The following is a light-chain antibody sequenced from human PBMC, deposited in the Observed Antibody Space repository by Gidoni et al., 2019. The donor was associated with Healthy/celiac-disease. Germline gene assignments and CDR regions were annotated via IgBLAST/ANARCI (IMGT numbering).Light chain of an antibody. CDR2: DAS. CDR1: QSVSSY. Sequence: ELVLPKSPATLSLSPGERATLSCRASQSVSSYLAWYQQKPGQAPRLLIYDASNRATGIPARFSGSGSGTDFTLTISSLEPEDFAVYYCQQSSNWPPWTFGQGTKVEIK. V-gene: IGKV3-11*01. J-gene: IGKJ1*01. CDR3: QQSSNWPPWT.